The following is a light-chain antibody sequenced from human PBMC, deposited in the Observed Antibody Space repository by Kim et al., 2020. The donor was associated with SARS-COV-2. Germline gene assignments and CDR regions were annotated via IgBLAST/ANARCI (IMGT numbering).Light chain of an antibody. Sequence: VTISCTGPSSDVGGYNSVSWYQLHLGKAPKLMIYDVSKRPSGVPDRFSGSKSGNTASLTISGLQAEDEADYYCCSYAGSYTWVFGGGTQLTVL. CDR1: SSDVGGYNS. V-gene: IGLV2-11*01. J-gene: IGLJ3*02. CDR3: CSYAGSYTWV. CDR2: DVS.